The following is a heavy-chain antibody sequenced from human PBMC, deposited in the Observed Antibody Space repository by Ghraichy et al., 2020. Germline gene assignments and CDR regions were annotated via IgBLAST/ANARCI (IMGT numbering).Heavy chain of an antibody. CDR3: AKRIEYSSSSAYFDY. CDR1: GFTFRGFA. V-gene: IGHV3-23*01. Sequence: GESLNISCEVSGFTFRGFAMSWVRQAPGKGLEWVSAITDSGDATYYAVSVKGRFTISRDNSKNTLYLQMNSLRAEDTAVYYCAKRIEYSSSSAYFDYWGLGTLVAVSS. CDR2: ITDSGDAT. D-gene: IGHD6-6*01. J-gene: IGHJ4*02.